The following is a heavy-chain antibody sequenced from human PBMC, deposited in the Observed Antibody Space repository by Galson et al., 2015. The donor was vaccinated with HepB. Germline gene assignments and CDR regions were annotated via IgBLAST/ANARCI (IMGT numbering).Heavy chain of an antibody. J-gene: IGHJ4*02. D-gene: IGHD2-2*01. CDR1: GFTFSSYS. Sequence: SLRLSCAASGFTFSSYSMNWVRQAPGKGLEWVSSISSSSSYIYYADSVKGRFTNSRDNAKNSLYLQMNSLRAEDTAVYYCASGYCSSTSCYLYYFDYWGQGTLVTVSS. CDR3: ASGYCSSTSCYLYYFDY. CDR2: ISSSSSYI. V-gene: IGHV3-21*01.